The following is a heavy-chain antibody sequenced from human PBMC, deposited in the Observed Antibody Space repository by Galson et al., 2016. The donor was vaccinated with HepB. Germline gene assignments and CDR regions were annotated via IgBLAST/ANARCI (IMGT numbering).Heavy chain of an antibody. CDR1: GFTFSSYW. V-gene: IGHV3-74*01. D-gene: IGHD1-1*01. CDR3: ARGNNWGIDS. Sequence: SCAASGFTFSSYWMHWFRQAPGTGLVWVSRVTSDASRACYADSVKGRLTIPRDNAKNPLYLQMNSLRVEDTAMYYCARGNNWGIDSWGQGTLVTVSS. CDR2: VTSDASRA. J-gene: IGHJ4*02.